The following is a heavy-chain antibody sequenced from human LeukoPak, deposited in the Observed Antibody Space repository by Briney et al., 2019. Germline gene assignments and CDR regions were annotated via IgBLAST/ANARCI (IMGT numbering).Heavy chain of an antibody. J-gene: IGHJ6*03. Sequence: GGTLRLSCAASGFTFSSYGMSWVRQAPGKGLEWVSAISGSGGSTYYADSVKGRFSISRDRSKNIPYLQMNSLRAEDTAVYYCAKDRCSNGIGCLYYMDVWGKGTTVTISS. CDR2: ISGSGGST. CDR3: AKDRCSNGIGCLYYMDV. CDR1: GFTFSSYG. D-gene: IGHD2-8*01. V-gene: IGHV3-23*01.